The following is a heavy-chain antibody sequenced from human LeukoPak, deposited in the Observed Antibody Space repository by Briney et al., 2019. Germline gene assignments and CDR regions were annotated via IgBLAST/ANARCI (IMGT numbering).Heavy chain of an antibody. CDR1: GYTFTSYA. CDR3: ARAEYSSSPFDY. V-gene: IGHV1-69*04. CDR2: IIPILGIA. J-gene: IGHJ4*02. Sequence: SVKVSCTASGYTFTSYAISWVRQAPGQGLEWMGRIIPILGIANYAQKFQGRVTITADKSTSTAYMELSSLRSEDTAVYYCARAEYSSSPFDYWGQGTLVTVSS. D-gene: IGHD6-6*01.